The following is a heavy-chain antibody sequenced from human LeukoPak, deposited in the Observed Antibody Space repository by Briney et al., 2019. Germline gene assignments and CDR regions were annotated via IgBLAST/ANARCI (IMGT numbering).Heavy chain of an antibody. CDR1: GGSISSYY. CDR2: IYYSGST. Sequence: PSETLSLTCTVSGGSISSYYWSWIRQPPGKGLEWIGYIYYSGSTNYNPSLKSRVTISVDTSKNQFSLKLSSVTAADTAVYYCARREYSYDYYFDYWGQGTLVTVSS. CDR3: ARREYSYDYYFDY. V-gene: IGHV4-59*01. D-gene: IGHD5-18*01. J-gene: IGHJ4*02.